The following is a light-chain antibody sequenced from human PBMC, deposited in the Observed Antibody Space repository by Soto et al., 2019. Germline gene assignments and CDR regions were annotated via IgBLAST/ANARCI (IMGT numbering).Light chain of an antibody. V-gene: IGKV1-6*01. Sequence: AIQVTQSPSSLSASVGDRVTITCRASQGIRNDLGWYQQKPGKAPNLLIYAASSLQSGVPSRFSGSGSGTDFTLTISSLQFEDFATYYCLQDYTYPWTFGQGTKVDIK. CDR3: LQDYTYPWT. CDR2: AAS. CDR1: QGIRND. J-gene: IGKJ1*01.